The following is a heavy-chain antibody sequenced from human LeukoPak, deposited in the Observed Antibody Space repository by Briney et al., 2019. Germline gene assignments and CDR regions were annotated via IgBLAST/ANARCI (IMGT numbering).Heavy chain of an antibody. CDR1: GGSINNYY. CDR2: IYYSGNT. Sequence: SETLSLTCTVSGGSINNYYWSWIRQPPGKGLEWIGYIYYSGNTNYNPSLKSRVTIAVDTSKNQFSLKLSSVTAADTAVYYCARGTYDYVWGSYRYEDYWGQGTLVTVSS. J-gene: IGHJ4*02. CDR3: ARGTYDYVWGSYRYEDY. D-gene: IGHD3-16*02. V-gene: IGHV4-59*08.